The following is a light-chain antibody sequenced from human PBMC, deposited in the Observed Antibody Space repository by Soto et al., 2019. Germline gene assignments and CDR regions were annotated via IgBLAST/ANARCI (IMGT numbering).Light chain of an antibody. J-gene: IGKJ4*01. Sequence: EVGMTQSPATLSVSPGERATLSCRASQSVSSNLARYQQKPGQTPRLLMYGASTRATGIPARFSGSGSGTEFTLTISSLQSEDFAVYYCQQYHKWPPFTFGGGTKVEIK. CDR3: QQYHKWPPFT. V-gene: IGKV3-15*01. CDR2: GAS. CDR1: QSVSSN.